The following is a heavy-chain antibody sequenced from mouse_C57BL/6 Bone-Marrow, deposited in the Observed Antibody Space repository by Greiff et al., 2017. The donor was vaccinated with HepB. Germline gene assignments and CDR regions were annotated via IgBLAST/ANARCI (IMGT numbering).Heavy chain of an antibody. CDR3: ARKDYYGSSLWYVDV. CDR2: ISSGGSYT. CDR1: GFTFSSYG. V-gene: IGHV5-6*01. D-gene: IGHD1-1*01. Sequence: EVKLVESGGDLVKPGGSLKLSCAASGFTFSSYGMSWVRQTPDKRLEWVATISSGGSYTYYPDSVKGRFTISRDNAKNTRYLQMSSLKSEDTAMYYCARKDYYGSSLWYVDVGGTGTTVTVSS. J-gene: IGHJ1*03.